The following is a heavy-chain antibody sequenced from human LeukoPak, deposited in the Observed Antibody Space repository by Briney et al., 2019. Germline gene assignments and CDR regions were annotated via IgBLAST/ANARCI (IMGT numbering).Heavy chain of an antibody. D-gene: IGHD3-9*01. V-gene: IGHV3-23*01. CDR1: GFTFSSYA. J-gene: IGHJ4*02. CDR2: ISGSGGST. Sequence: GSLRLSCAASGFTFSSYAMSWVRQAPGKGLEWVSAISGSGGSTYYADSVKGRFTISRDNSKNTLYLQMNSLRAEDTAVYYCAKVSDYDILTGPLFDYWGQGTLVTVSS. CDR3: AKVSDYDILTGPLFDY.